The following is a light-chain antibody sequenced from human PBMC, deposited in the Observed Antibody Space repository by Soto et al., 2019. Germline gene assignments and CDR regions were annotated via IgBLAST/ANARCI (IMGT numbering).Light chain of an antibody. CDR2: DAS. Sequence: EIVLTQSPATLSLSPGERATLSCRASQSVSSYLAWYQQKPGQAPRLLIYDASNRATGIPARFSGSESGTDYTITISSLEPEDFSIYNCQQHSNWTPVTFGGGTKVEIK. CDR3: QQHSNWTPVT. J-gene: IGKJ4*01. V-gene: IGKV3-11*01. CDR1: QSVSSY.